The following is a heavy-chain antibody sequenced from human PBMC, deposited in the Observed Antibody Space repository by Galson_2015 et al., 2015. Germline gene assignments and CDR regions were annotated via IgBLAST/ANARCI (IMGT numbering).Heavy chain of an antibody. J-gene: IGHJ4*02. CDR2: IWYDGRNK. Sequence: SLRLSCAASGFTFSSYGMHWVRQAPGKGLEWVAVIWYDGRNKYYADSVKGRFTISRDNSKDTLYLQMNSLRAEDTAVYYCAKDYGGAGYYFDYWGQGTLVTVSS. V-gene: IGHV3-33*06. CDR1: GFTFSSYG. CDR3: AKDYGGAGYYFDY. D-gene: IGHD4-23*01.